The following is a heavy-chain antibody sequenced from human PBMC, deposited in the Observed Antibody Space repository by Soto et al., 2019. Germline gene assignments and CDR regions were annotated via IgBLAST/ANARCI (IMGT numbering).Heavy chain of an antibody. V-gene: IGHV4-31*03. D-gene: IGHD2-15*01. CDR3: ARDIGWAAAATDHLDYFDF. CDR2: IYYSGST. Sequence: SETLSLTCSVSGGSIVGGGIYWSWIRQHPGKGLEWIGYIYYSGSTYYNPSLKSRVSLSVDTSKNQFSLKLASVTAADTAVYYCARDIGWAAAATDHLDYFDFWGQGTLVTVSS. J-gene: IGHJ4*02. CDR1: GGSIVGGGIY.